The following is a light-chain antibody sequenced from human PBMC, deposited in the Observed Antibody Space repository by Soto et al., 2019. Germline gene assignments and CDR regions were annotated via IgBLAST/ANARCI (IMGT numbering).Light chain of an antibody. CDR2: LNSDGSH. Sequence: QPVLTQSPSASASLGASVRLTCTLTTGHSSYAIAWHQQQPEKGPRYLMKLNSDGSHSRGDGIPDRFSGSSSGAERYLTISSLQSDDEADYYCQTWGTGMVFGGGTKLTV. V-gene: IGLV4-69*01. CDR3: QTWGTGMV. J-gene: IGLJ3*02. CDR1: TGHSSYA.